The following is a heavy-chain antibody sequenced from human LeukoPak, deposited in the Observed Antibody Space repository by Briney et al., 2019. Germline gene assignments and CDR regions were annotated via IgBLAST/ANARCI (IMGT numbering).Heavy chain of an antibody. D-gene: IGHD3-3*02. CDR1: GYTSSDFY. CDR3: ARVRLADERAWAY. CDR2: ITPKSGDT. J-gene: IGHJ4*02. Sequence: ASVKVSCKASGYTSSDFYIHWVRQAASQGLEYVGWITPKSGDTYSPQSFQGRVTMTRDASISTAYMELSSLRSDDTAVYFCARVRLADERAWAYWGQGTLVTVSS. V-gene: IGHV1-2*02.